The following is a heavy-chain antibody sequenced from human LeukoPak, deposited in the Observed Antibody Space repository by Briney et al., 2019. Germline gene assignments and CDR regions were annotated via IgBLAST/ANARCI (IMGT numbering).Heavy chain of an antibody. V-gene: IGHV3-53*01. Sequence: GGSLRLSCAASGFTVNTNYMSWVRQAPGKGLEWVSVIYSGGSTYYADSVKGRFTISRDNSKNTLYLQMNSLRADDTAVYYCARDSGGWGRSSPLFDYWGQGTLVTVFS. CDR3: ARDSGGWGRSSPLFDY. D-gene: IGHD6-19*01. CDR1: GFTVNTNY. CDR2: IYSGGST. J-gene: IGHJ4*02.